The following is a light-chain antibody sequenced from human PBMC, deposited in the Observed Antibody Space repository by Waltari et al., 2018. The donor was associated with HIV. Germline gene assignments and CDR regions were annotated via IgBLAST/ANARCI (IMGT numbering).Light chain of an antibody. CDR3: AAWDDSLSGSYV. CDR1: SANIGYHY. V-gene: IGLV1-47*01. J-gene: IGLJ1*01. CDR2: NND. Sequence: QSVLTQPPSASGTPGQRVIISCSGSSANIGYHYVFWYQHLPGTAPKLVIYNNDQRPSGVPGRFSGSKSGTSASLAISGLRSEDEGEYYCAAWDDSLSGSYVFGTGTKVTVL.